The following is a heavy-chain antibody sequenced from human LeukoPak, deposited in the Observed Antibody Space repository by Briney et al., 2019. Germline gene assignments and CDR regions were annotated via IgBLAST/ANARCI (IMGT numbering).Heavy chain of an antibody. Sequence: GGSLRLSCGASGFIFGKYAMSWVRQAPGKGLEWISYISTSSSAIYYANSVKGRFTISRDNAKNSLYLQMNSLRDEDTAVYYCARDLRMTTVANYFDYWGQGTLVTVSS. J-gene: IGHJ4*02. V-gene: IGHV3-48*02. CDR1: GFIFGKYA. CDR2: ISTSSSAI. CDR3: ARDLRMTTVANYFDY. D-gene: IGHD4-17*01.